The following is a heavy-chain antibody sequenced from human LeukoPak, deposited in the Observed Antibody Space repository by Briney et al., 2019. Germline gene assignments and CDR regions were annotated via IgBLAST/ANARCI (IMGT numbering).Heavy chain of an antibody. CDR3: ARVMVGAFDI. CDR2: IYYSGST. J-gene: IGHJ3*02. Sequence: SETLSLTCTVSGGSISSSSYYWGWIRQPPGKGLEWIGSIYYSGSTYYNPSLKSRVTISVDTSKNQFSLKLSSVTAADTAVYYCARVMVGAFDIWGQGTMVTVSS. D-gene: IGHD2-8*01. CDR1: GGSISSSSYY. V-gene: IGHV4-39*07.